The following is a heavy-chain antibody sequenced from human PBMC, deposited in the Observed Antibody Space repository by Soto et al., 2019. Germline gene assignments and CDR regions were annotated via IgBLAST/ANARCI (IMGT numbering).Heavy chain of an antibody. V-gene: IGHV4-39*01. J-gene: IGHJ4*02. CDR3: ARQRTTVVTQAYFDH. Sequence: SETLCLTCIVSGESISSSSYYWGWIRQQQGKGVEWIGSIYYSRHSYYNPSFKSRVNLSIDTSKNQFSLKLSSVTATDTAVYYCARQRTTVVTQAYFDHWGQGALVTVSS. CDR2: IYYSRHS. CDR1: GESISSSSYY. D-gene: IGHD2-21*02.